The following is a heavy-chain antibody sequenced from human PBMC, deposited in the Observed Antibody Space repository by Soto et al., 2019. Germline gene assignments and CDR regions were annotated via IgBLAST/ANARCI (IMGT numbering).Heavy chain of an antibody. V-gene: IGHV4-34*01. CDR1: GGSISGHY. Sequence: QVQLQQWGAGLLKPSETLSLTCAVYGGSISGHYWNWIRQPPGKGLEWIGEINHSGRTNYNPSLKSRVTISVDTSKNQFSLNLGSVTAADTAAYFCARGNIAAALVYWGQGTLVTVSS. CDR2: INHSGRT. D-gene: IGHD6-13*01. J-gene: IGHJ4*02. CDR3: ARGNIAAALVY.